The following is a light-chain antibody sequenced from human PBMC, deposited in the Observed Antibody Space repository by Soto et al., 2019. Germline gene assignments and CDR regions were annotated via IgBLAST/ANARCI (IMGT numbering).Light chain of an antibody. CDR1: QGIRSY. CDR2: IAS. CDR3: QQVNSYPIT. Sequence: DIQLTQSPSFLSASVGDRVTITCRASQGIRSYLAWYQQKPGRAPKLLMYIASTLQTGVPSRFSGSQSGTEFTLTISSLQPEDFATYYCQQVNSYPITFGQGTRLEI. V-gene: IGKV1-9*01. J-gene: IGKJ5*01.